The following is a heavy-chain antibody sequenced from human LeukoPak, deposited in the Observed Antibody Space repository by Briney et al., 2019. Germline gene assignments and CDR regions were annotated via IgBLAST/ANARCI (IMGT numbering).Heavy chain of an antibody. CDR2: IHYSGRT. CDR1: GGSINDYY. V-gene: IGHV4-59*01. Sequence: SETLSLTCTVSGGSINDYYWSWIRQPPGKGLEWIGYIHYSGRTNYNPSLKSRVTISVDTSKIQFSLRLTSVTAADTAVYYCARHDYGDTRDYRGPGTLVTVSS. D-gene: IGHD4-17*01. J-gene: IGHJ4*02. CDR3: ARHDYGDTRDY.